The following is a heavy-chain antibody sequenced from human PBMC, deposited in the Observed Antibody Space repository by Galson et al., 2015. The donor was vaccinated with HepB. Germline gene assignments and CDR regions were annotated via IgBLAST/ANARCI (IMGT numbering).Heavy chain of an antibody. D-gene: IGHD3-9*01. V-gene: IGHV3-48*02. Sequence: SLRLSCAASGFTFSSYSMNWVRQAPGKGLEWVSYISSSSSTIYYADSVKGRFTISRDNAKNSLYLQMNSLRDEDTAVYYCATDILTGYLSGYWGQGTLVTVSS. J-gene: IGHJ4*02. CDR2: ISSSSSTI. CDR1: GFTFSSYS. CDR3: ATDILTGYLSGY.